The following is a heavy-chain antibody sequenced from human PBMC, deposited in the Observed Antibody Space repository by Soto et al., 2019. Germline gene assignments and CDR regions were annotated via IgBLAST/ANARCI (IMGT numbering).Heavy chain of an antibody. CDR2: IYYSGST. CDR3: ARELRTDSSYYYYYYMDV. Sequence: QVQLQESGPGLVKPSETLSLTCTVSGGSISSYYWSWIRQPPGKGLEWIGYIYYSGSTNYNPSLKSRVTISVDTSKNQFSLKLSSVTAADTAVYYCARELRTDSSYYYYYYMDVWGNGTTVTVSS. D-gene: IGHD2-15*01. CDR1: GGSISSYY. V-gene: IGHV4-59*01. J-gene: IGHJ6*03.